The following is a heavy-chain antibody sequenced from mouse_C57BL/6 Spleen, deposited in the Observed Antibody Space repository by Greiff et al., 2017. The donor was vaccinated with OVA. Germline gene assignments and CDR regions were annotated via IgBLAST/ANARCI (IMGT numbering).Heavy chain of an antibody. Sequence: EVQRVESGGGLVKPGGSLKLSCAASGFTFSDYGMPWVRQAPEKGLEWVAYISSGSSTIYYADTVKGRFTISRDNATNTLFLQMTSLRSEDTAMYYCAREGDDWGQGTSVTVAS. CDR1: GFTFSDYG. CDR2: ISSGSSTI. CDR3: AREGDD. J-gene: IGHJ4*01. V-gene: IGHV5-17*01.